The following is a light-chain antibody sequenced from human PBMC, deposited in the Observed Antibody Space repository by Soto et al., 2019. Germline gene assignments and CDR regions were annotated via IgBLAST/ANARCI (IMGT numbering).Light chain of an antibody. CDR2: AVT. J-gene: IGLJ2*01. CDR1: SSDVGIYNY. Sequence: QSALTRPRSVSGSPGQSVAISCTGTSSDVGIYNYVSWYQQHPGKAPKVIISAVTVRPSGVPDRFSGSKSGNTASLTISGLQAEDEADYYCCSYAGSHTWVFGGGTQLTVL. CDR3: CSYAGSHTWV. V-gene: IGLV2-11*01.